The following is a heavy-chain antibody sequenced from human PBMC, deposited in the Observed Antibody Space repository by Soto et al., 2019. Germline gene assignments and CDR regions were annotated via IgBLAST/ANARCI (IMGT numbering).Heavy chain of an antibody. CDR2: ISYDGSNK. Sequence: QVHLVESGGGVVQPGRSLRLSCAASGFTFSSYAMHWVRQAPGKGLEWVAVISYDGSNKYYADSVKGRFTISRDNSKNTLYLQMNSLRAEDTAVYYCARDEVPILYYSGMDVWGQGTTVTVSS. CDR3: ARDEVPILYYSGMDV. D-gene: IGHD3-10*01. CDR1: GFTFSSYA. V-gene: IGHV3-30-3*01. J-gene: IGHJ6*02.